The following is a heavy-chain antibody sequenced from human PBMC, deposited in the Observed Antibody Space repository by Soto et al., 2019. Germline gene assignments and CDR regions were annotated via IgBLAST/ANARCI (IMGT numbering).Heavy chain of an antibody. CDR3: ARTYYVILTGYFPPGSYYFDY. J-gene: IGHJ4*02. CDR2: IYPGDSDT. D-gene: IGHD3-9*01. CDR1: GYSFTSYW. V-gene: IGHV5-51*01. Sequence: GESLKISCKGSGYSFTSYWIGWVRQMPGKGLEWMGIIYPGDSDTRYSPSFQGQVTISADKSISTAYLQWSSLKASDTAMYYCARTYYVILTGYFPPGSYYFDYWGQGTLVTVSS.